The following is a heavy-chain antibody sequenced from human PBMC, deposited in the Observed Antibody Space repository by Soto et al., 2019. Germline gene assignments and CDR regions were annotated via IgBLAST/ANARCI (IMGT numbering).Heavy chain of an antibody. Sequence: SETLSLTCTVSGDSVSSITYYWSWIRQPPGKSPEWIGYIFYAGSTNYNPSLKSRVTISLDTSKNQFSLKLSSVTAADTAVYYCARDPPLSERSLDYWGQGTLVTVSS. D-gene: IGHD1-26*01. CDR2: IFYAGST. CDR1: GDSVSSITYY. V-gene: IGHV4-61*01. J-gene: IGHJ4*02. CDR3: ARDPPLSERSLDY.